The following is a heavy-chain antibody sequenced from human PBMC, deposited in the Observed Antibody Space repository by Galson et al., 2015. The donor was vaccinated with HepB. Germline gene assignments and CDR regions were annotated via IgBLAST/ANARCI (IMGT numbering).Heavy chain of an antibody. J-gene: IGHJ5*02. V-gene: IGHV1-18*01. D-gene: IGHD2-15*01. CDR3: ARGGYVVVVGATQNNWFDP. Sequence: SVKVSCKASGYTFSSYSITWVRQAPGQGLEWMGRLSPHNRYTNYAQKFQGRVTMTADTSTSTAYVEVRSLRSDDTAVYYCARGGYVVVVGATQNNWFDPWGQGTLVTVSS. CDR2: LSPHNRYT. CDR1: GYTFSSYS.